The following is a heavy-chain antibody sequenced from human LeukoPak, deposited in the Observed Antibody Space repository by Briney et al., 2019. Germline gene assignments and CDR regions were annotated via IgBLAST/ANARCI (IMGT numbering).Heavy chain of an antibody. Sequence: GGSLTLSCAASGFTFSSYAMSWVRQAPGKGLEWVSAISGSGGSTYYADSVKGRFTISRDNSKNTLYLQMNSLRAEDTAVYYCAKVTGIYCGGDCRYCDSWGQGTLVTVSS. V-gene: IGHV3-23*01. D-gene: IGHD2-21*02. J-gene: IGHJ4*02. CDR2: ISGSGGST. CDR3: AKVTGIYCGGDCRYCDS. CDR1: GFTFSSYA.